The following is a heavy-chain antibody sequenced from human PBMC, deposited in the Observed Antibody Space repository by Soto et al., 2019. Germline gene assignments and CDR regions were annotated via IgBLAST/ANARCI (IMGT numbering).Heavy chain of an antibody. CDR2: INHSGST. CDR1: GGSFSDYY. D-gene: IGHD3-16*01. V-gene: IGHV4-34*01. Sequence: SETLSLTCAVYGGSFSDYYWSWILQPPWKGLEWIGEINHSGSTNYNPSLKSRVTISVDTSKNQFSLKLSSVTAADTAVYYCAREGWGGGYYFDYWGQGTLVTVSS. CDR3: AREGWGGGYYFDY. J-gene: IGHJ4*02.